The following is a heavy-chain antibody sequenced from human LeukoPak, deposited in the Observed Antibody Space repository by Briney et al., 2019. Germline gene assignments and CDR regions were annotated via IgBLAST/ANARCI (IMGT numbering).Heavy chain of an antibody. J-gene: IGHJ6*03. CDR1: GVSLSGYY. Sequence: SETLSLTCAVYGVSLSGYYWGWIRQSPEKGLEWIGEISHEGDSIYNPSLKSRLTLSVDMSKNQFSLRLRSVTAAHTAVYYCARGRNYVSDFYFDVWGKGTTVIVSS. CDR3: ARGRNYVSDFYFDV. V-gene: IGHV4-34*01. CDR2: ISHEGDS. D-gene: IGHD1-7*01.